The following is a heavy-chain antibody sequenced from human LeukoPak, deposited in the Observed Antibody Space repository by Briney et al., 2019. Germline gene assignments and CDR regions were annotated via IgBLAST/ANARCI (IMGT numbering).Heavy chain of an antibody. J-gene: IGHJ4*02. CDR3: AKDPYVYVWGSYRSN. CDR2: ISGSGGST. Sequence: GGSLRLSCAASGFTFSSYAMNWVRQGPGKGLEWVSGISGSGGSTYYADSVKGRSTISRDNSKNTLYLQMNSLRADDTAVYYCAKDPYVYVWGSYRSNWGQGTLVTVSS. V-gene: IGHV3-23*01. CDR1: GFTFSSYA. D-gene: IGHD3-16*02.